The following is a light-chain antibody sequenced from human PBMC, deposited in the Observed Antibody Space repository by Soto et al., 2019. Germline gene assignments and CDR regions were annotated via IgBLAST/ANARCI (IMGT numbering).Light chain of an antibody. CDR2: YAS. CDR3: QQYYNWPLT. J-gene: IGKJ4*01. CDR1: QSVNNN. V-gene: IGKV3-15*01. Sequence: EIVMTQSPATLSVSPGERATLSCRASQSVNNNLAWYQQKPGQAPRLLISYASTRSTGIPARFSGSGSATAFTLTISSLQSEEFAVYYGQQYYNWPLTFGGGTKVEIK.